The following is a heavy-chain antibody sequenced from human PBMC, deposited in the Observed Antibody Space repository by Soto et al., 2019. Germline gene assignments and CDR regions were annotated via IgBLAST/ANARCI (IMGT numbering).Heavy chain of an antibody. Sequence: EAQLLESGGGLVQPGGSLRLSCAASGFTFSSYAMSWVRQAPGKGLEWVSAISGSGGSTYYADSVKGRFTISRDNSKNTLYLQMNSLRAEDTAVYYCAKTDGSGWFEEYYFDYWGQGTLVTVSS. CDR1: GFTFSSYA. J-gene: IGHJ4*02. CDR2: ISGSGGST. D-gene: IGHD3-10*01. CDR3: AKTDGSGWFEEYYFDY. V-gene: IGHV3-23*01.